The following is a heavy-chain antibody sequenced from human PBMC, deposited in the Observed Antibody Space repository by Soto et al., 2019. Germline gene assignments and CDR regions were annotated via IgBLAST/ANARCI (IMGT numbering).Heavy chain of an antibody. Sequence: GGSLRLSCAASGFTFSSYSMNWIRQAPGKGLEWVSYISSRSSTVYYADSVKGRFTISRDNAKNSLYLQMNSLRDEDTAVYYCARVRPVLRFLEWLPALYGMDVWGQGTTVTVSS. V-gene: IGHV3-48*02. CDR1: GFTFSSYS. J-gene: IGHJ6*02. D-gene: IGHD3-3*01. CDR3: ARVRPVLRFLEWLPALYGMDV. CDR2: ISSRSSTV.